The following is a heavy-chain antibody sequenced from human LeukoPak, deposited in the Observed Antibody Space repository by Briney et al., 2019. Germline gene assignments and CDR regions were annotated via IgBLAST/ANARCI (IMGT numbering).Heavy chain of an antibody. CDR1: GFTFSSHW. CDR2: INADGRAT. J-gene: IGHJ5*02. Sequence: GGSLRLSCAASGFTFSSHWMHWVRQAPEKGLVGVSHINADGRATYYAASVKGRFTISRDNARNTLYLQMHSLTAEDTGVYYCVRGALRDCSYTSCTRGNWFDPWGQGTLVTVSS. CDR3: VRGALRDCSYTSCTRGNWFDP. D-gene: IGHD2-2*01. V-gene: IGHV3-74*01.